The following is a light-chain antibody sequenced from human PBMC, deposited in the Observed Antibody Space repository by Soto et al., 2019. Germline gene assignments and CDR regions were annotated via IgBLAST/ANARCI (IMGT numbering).Light chain of an antibody. J-gene: IGLJ2*01. V-gene: IGLV3-21*04. CDR3: QLWDSSSDHQVV. Sequence: SYELTQPPSVSVAPGKTARITCGGNNIGSKSVHWYQQKPGQAPVLVIYYDSDQPSGIPERFSGSNSGNTATLTISRVEVGDEADYYCQLWDSSSDHQVVFGGGTKLTVL. CDR1: NIGSKS. CDR2: YDS.